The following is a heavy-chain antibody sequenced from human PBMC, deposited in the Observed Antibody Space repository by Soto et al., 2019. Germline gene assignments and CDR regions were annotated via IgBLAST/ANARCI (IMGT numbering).Heavy chain of an antibody. CDR3: ARERSSWFLDAFDL. CDR2: INAGNGNT. V-gene: IGHV1-3*01. D-gene: IGHD6-13*01. Sequence: QVQLVQSGAEVKKPGASVKVSCKASGYTFTSYAMHWVRQAPGQRLEWMGWINAGNGNTKYSQKFQGRVTITRDTSASTAYMELSSLRSEDTAVYYCARERSSWFLDAFDLWCQGTMVTVSS. J-gene: IGHJ3*01. CDR1: GYTFTSYA.